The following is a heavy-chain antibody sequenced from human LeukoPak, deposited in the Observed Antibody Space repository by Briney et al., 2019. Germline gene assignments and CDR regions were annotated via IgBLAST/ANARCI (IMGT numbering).Heavy chain of an antibody. CDR3: ARGTDRGAFDI. Sequence: GGSLRLSCAASGFTFSSYAMHWVRQAPGKGLEWVGVISYDGSNKYYADSVKGRFTISRDNSKNTLYLQMNSLRAEDTAVYYCARGTDRGAFDIWGQGTMVTVSS. CDR1: GFTFSSYA. CDR2: ISYDGSNK. V-gene: IGHV3-30-3*01. J-gene: IGHJ3*02.